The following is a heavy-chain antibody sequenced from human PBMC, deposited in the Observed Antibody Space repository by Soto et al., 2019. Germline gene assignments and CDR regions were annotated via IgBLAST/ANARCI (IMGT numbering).Heavy chain of an antibody. D-gene: IGHD3-22*01. CDR1: GFTFISYF. CDR3: ARSGHYYHTSGHQGAFDI. J-gene: IGHJ3*02. V-gene: IGHV3-64*02. CDR2: ISSNGAST. Sequence: GGSLRLSCAACGFTFISYFIHWVRHAPWKGLEYVSGISSNGASTYYADSVKGRFTISRDNSKNTLYLQMGSLRAEGMAVYYCARSGHYYHTSGHQGAFDISGQGEMVALSS.